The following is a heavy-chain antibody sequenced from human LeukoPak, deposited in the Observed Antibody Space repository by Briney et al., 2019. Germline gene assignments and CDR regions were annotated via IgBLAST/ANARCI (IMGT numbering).Heavy chain of an antibody. Sequence: GGSLRLSCAACGFTFSSYGMHGVRQAPGKGLEWVAVISYDGSNKYYADSVKGRFTISRDNSKNTLYLQMNSLRAEDTAVYYCAKIAAAFHHGGQGTLVTVSS. D-gene: IGHD6-13*01. CDR3: AKIAAAFHH. CDR2: ISYDGSNK. V-gene: IGHV3-30*18. CDR1: GFTFSSYG. J-gene: IGHJ4*02.